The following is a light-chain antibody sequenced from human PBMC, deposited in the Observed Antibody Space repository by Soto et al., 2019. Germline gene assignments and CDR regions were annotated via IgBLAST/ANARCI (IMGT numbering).Light chain of an antibody. CDR3: SSYTSGSTPFV. CDR1: SSDVGNYIY. CDR2: EVS. V-gene: IGLV2-14*01. J-gene: IGLJ1*01. Sequence: QSVPTQPASVSGSPGQSITISCTGTSSDVGNYIYVSWYQQHPGKAPKLMIYEVSNRPSGVSNRFSGSKSGNTASLTISGLQAEDEADYYCSSYTSGSTPFVFGTGTKLTVL.